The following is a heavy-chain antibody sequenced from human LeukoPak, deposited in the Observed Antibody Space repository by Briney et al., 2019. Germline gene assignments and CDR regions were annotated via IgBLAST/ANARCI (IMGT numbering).Heavy chain of an antibody. J-gene: IGHJ4*02. CDR3: ARFASGGYYYGLDY. V-gene: IGHV4-34*01. CDR1: GGSFSGYY. Sequence: SETLSLTCAVYGGSFSGYYWSWIRQPPGKGLECIGEINHSGSTNYNPSLKSRVTISVDTSKNQFSLKLSSVTAADTAVYYCARFASGGYYYGLDYWGQGTLVTVSS. CDR2: INHSGST. D-gene: IGHD3-22*01.